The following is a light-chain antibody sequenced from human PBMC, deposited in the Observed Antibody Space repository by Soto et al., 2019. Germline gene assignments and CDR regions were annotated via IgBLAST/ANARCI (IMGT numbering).Light chain of an antibody. CDR2: KAS. J-gene: IGKJ2*01. V-gene: IGKV1-5*03. CDR1: QSISSW. CDR3: QQYNSYPYT. Sequence: DIQLTQSPSTLSASVGDRVTITCRASQSISSWLAWYQQKPGKAPKLLIYKASSLESGVPSRFSGSGSGTEFTLTISSLQPDDFATYYCQQYNSYPYTFGPGTKLEI.